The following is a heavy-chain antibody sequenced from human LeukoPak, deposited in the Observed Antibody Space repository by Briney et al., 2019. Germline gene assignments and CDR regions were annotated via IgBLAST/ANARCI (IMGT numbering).Heavy chain of an antibody. CDR3: ASSFDGDYFDY. Sequence: SETLSLTCTVSGGSISSYYWSWIRQPPGKGLEWIGYIYYSGSTNYNPSLKSRVTISVDTSKNQFSLKLSSVTAADTAVYYCASSFDGDYFDYWGQGTLATVSS. J-gene: IGHJ4*02. CDR2: IYYSGST. D-gene: IGHD3-9*01. V-gene: IGHV4-59*01. CDR1: GGSISSYY.